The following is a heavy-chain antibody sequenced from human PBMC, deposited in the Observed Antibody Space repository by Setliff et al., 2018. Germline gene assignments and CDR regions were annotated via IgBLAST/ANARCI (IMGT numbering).Heavy chain of an antibody. Sequence: SETLSLTCTVSGGSISSSSYYWGWIRQPPGKGLEWIGSIYYSGSTYYNPSLKSRVTISVDTSKNQFSLKLSSVTAADTAVYYCARGRGISMIVVVTHDAFDIWSQGTMVTVSS. CDR2: IYYSGST. CDR3: ARGRGISMIVVVTHDAFDI. J-gene: IGHJ3*02. CDR1: GGSISSSSYY. V-gene: IGHV4-39*07. D-gene: IGHD3-22*01.